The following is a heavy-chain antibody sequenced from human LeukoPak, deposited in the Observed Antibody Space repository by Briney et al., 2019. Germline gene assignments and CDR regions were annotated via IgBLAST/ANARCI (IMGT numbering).Heavy chain of an antibody. J-gene: IGHJ3*02. CDR2: ISWDGGST. Sequence: GGSLRLSCAASGFTFDDYAMHWVRQAPGKGLEWVSLISWDGGSTYYADSVKGRFTISRDNSKNSLYLQMNSLRAEDTAVYYCAKSGAHDAFDIWGQGTMVTVSS. CDR1: GFTFDDYA. D-gene: IGHD4-17*01. CDR3: AKSGAHDAFDI. V-gene: IGHV3-43D*03.